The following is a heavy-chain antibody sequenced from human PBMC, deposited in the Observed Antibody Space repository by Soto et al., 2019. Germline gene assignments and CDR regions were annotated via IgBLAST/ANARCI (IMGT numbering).Heavy chain of an antibody. J-gene: IGHJ6*02. D-gene: IGHD4-17*01. CDR1: VGSFSSFC. CDR3: ARDWVGDYREGGMDV. Sequence: PSETLSLTCIVSVGSFSSFCWGWIRQPPGKGLEWIGYICYSAITNYNPSLKSRVTISVDTTKNQFSLKLSSVTAADTAVYYCARDWVGDYREGGMDVWGQGTTVHVSS. V-gene: IGHV4-59*01. CDR2: ICYSAIT.